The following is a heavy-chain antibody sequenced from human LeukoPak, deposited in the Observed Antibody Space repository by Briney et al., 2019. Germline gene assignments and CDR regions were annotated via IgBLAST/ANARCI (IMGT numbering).Heavy chain of an antibody. J-gene: IGHJ4*02. D-gene: IGHD6-19*01. CDR2: TLYDGSDK. CDR3: ARDHSRYSSGVDY. Sequence: GGSLRLSCEASGFTFTDRGMHWVRQAPGRGLEWVAVTLYDGSDKYYADSVKGRFTISRDNSKNTLYLQMNSLRAEDTAVYYCARDHSRYSSGVDYWGQGTLVTVSS. V-gene: IGHV3-30*03. CDR1: GFTFTDRG.